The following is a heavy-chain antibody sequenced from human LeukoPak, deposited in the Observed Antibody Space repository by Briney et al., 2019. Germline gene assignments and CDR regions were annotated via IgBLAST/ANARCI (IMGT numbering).Heavy chain of an antibody. CDR2: INHSGST. J-gene: IGHJ6*03. CDR3: ARAVPEWLFLSYYHYYMDV. CDR1: GYSISSGYY. V-gene: IGHV4-38-2*02. D-gene: IGHD3-3*01. Sequence: SSETLSLTCTVSGYSISSGYYWGWIRQPPGKGLEWIGEINHSGSTNYNPSLKSRVTISVDTSKNQFSLKLSSVTAADTAVYYCARAVPEWLFLSYYHYYMDVWGKGTTVTVSS.